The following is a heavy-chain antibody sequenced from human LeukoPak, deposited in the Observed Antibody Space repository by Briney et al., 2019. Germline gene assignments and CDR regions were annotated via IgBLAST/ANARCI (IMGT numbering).Heavy chain of an antibody. CDR2: IYYSGST. CDR3: ARHVRNTILL. Sequence: SETLSLTCTVSGGSISSYYWSWIRQPPGKGLEWIGYIYYSGSTYYNPSLKSRVTISVDTSKNQFSLKLSSVTAADTAVYYCARHVRNTILLWGQGTLVTVSS. D-gene: IGHD1-14*01. J-gene: IGHJ4*02. CDR1: GGSISSYY. V-gene: IGHV4-59*04.